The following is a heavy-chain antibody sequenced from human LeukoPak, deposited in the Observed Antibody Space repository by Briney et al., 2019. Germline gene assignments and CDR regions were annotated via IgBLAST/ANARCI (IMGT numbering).Heavy chain of an antibody. CDR3: AKGQYYDILTGYYWTNYYYGMDV. V-gene: IGHV3-74*01. J-gene: IGHJ6*02. Sequence: PGGSLRLSCAASGFTFSSNWMHWVRQAPGKGLVWVSRINEDGSTTNYADSVKGRSTIFRDNAKNTLYLQMNSLRAEDTAVYYCAKGQYYDILTGYYWTNYYYGMDVWGQGTTVTVSS. D-gene: IGHD3-9*01. CDR2: INEDGSTT. CDR1: GFTFSSNW.